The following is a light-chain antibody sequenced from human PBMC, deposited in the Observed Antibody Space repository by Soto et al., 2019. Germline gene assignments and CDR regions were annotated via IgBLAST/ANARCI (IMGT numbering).Light chain of an antibody. CDR3: CSYARSNTGV. Sequence: QSVLTQPASVSGSPGQSITLSCTGTNSDVGYYNLVSWYQQHPGKAPKLMVYEVIKRPSGVSNRFSGSKSANTASLTISGLQAEDEADYYCCSYARSNTGVFGGGTKLTVL. J-gene: IGLJ3*02. CDR2: EVI. V-gene: IGLV2-23*02. CDR1: NSDVGYYNL.